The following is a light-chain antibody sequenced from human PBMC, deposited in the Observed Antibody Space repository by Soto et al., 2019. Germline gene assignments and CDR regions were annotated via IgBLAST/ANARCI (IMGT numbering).Light chain of an antibody. J-gene: IGKJ3*01. CDR2: GAS. V-gene: IGKV3-20*01. CDR3: QQHGSSPLVT. Sequence: ESVLTQSPGTLSLYKGERATLSCRASQSVSSSYLAWYQQKPGQAPRLLIYGASSRATGIPDRFSGSGSGTDFTLTISRLEPEDFAVYYCQQHGSSPLVTFGPGTKVDIK. CDR1: QSVSSSY.